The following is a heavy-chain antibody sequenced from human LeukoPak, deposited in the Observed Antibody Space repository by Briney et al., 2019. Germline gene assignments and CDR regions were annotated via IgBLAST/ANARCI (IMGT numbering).Heavy chain of an antibody. CDR1: GGSISSSSYY. CDR2: IYYSGST. CDR3: ARMSSITMTNQYFDY. Sequence: PSETLSLTCTVSGGSISSSSYYWGWIRQPPGKGLEWIGSIYYSGSTYYNPSLKSRVTISVDTSKNQFSLKLSSVTAADTAVYYCARMSSITMTNQYFDYWGQGTLVTVSS. V-gene: IGHV4-39*07. D-gene: IGHD3-22*01. J-gene: IGHJ4*02.